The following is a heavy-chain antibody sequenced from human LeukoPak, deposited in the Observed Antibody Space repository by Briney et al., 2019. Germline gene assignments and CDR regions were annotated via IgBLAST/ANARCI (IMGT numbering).Heavy chain of an antibody. Sequence: PGGSLRLSCAASGFTFGSYGMHWVRQAPGKGLEWVAFVRYDGSNRYYADSVKGRFTISRDNSKNTLYLQMNSLRAEDTAVYYCAKDPGLSSYYYYYYMDVWGKGTTVTVSS. CDR1: GFTFGSYG. D-gene: IGHD3-10*01. CDR2: VRYDGSNR. V-gene: IGHV3-30*02. J-gene: IGHJ6*03. CDR3: AKDPGLSSYYYYYYMDV.